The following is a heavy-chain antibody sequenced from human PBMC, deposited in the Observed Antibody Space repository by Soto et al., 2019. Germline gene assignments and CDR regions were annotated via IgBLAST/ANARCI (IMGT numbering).Heavy chain of an antibody. CDR2: IYYSGST. V-gene: IGHV4-39*01. CDR1: GGSISSSSYY. CDR3: ARSSPPTRYGDSY. J-gene: IGHJ4*02. D-gene: IGHD4-17*01. Sequence: SETLSLTCTVSGGSISSSSYYWGWIRQPPGKGLEWIGSIYYSGSTYYNPSLKSRVTISVDTSKNQFSLKLSSVTAADTAVYYCARSSPPTRYGDSYWGQGTLVTVSS.